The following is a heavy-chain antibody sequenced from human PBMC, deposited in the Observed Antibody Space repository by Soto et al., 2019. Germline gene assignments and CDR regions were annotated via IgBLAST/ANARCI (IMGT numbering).Heavy chain of an antibody. CDR3: ATSSGDLRYCSGGSCYQYPRWFDH. CDR1: GGSISSGGYY. Sequence: SETLSLTCTVSGGSISSGGYYWSWIRQHPGKGLEWIGYIYYSGSTYYNPSLKSRVTISVDTSKNQFSLKLSSVTAADTAVYYCATSSGDLRYCSGGSCYQYPRWFDHWGQGTLVTVSS. V-gene: IGHV4-31*03. CDR2: IYYSGST. D-gene: IGHD2-15*01. J-gene: IGHJ5*02.